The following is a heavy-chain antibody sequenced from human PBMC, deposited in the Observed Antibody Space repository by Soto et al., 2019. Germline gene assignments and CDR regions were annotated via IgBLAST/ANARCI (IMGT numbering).Heavy chain of an antibody. D-gene: IGHD4-17*01. CDR1: GFTFSSYG. CDR3: ARRDYGDYSYYFDY. J-gene: IGHJ4*02. CDR2: IWYDGSNK. V-gene: IGHV3-33*01. Sequence: QVQLVESGGGVVQPGRSLRLSCAASGFTFSSYGMHWVRQAPGKGLEWVAVIWYDGSNKYYADSVKGRFTISRDNSKNTRYLQRNSLRAGDTAVDYCARRDYGDYSYYFDYWGQGTLVTVSS.